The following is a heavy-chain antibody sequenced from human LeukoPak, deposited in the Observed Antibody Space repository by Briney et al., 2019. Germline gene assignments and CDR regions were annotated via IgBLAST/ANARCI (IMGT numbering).Heavy chain of an antibody. CDR3: ARRRYYDGSGYLE. D-gene: IGHD3-22*01. V-gene: IGHV4-39*01. Sequence: SETLSLTCSVSGDSVSRGDSYWDWIRQPPGKGLEWIGPIYNSGRTYYSPSLKSRVTMSVDTSNKQFSLNLSSGTAADTAVYYCARRRYYDGSGYLEWGQGTLLSVSS. J-gene: IGHJ1*01. CDR2: IYNSGRT. CDR1: GDSVSRGDSY.